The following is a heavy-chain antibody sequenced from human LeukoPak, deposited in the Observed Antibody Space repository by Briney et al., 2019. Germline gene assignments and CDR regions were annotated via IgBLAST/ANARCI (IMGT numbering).Heavy chain of an antibody. CDR1: GYTFTKYW. J-gene: IGHJ2*01. D-gene: IGHD2-21*02. CDR2: THPGDSHT. V-gene: IGHV5-51*01. Sequence: GESLKISCEGSGYTFTKYWIGWMRQMPGKGLEWMGITHPGDSHTWYSPSFQGQVTISADKSISMAYLQWSSLKASDTAMYFCARQPGVTAKSWYFDLWGRGTLVTVSS. CDR3: ARQPGVTAKSWYFDL.